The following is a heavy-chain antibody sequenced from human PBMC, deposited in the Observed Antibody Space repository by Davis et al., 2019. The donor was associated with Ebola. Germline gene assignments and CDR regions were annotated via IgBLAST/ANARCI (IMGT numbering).Heavy chain of an antibody. D-gene: IGHD3-22*01. CDR2: IIPIFGAT. V-gene: IGHV1-69*13. CDR3: ARDPPSYYYDSSGSVGYYYMDV. J-gene: IGHJ6*03. CDR1: GGTFSRYA. Sequence: SVKVSCKASGGTFSRYAISWVRQAPGQGLEWMGGIIPIFGATNYAQKFQGRVTITADESTTTAYMELSSLRSEDTAVYYCARDPPSYYYDSSGSVGYYYMDVWGKGTTVTVSS.